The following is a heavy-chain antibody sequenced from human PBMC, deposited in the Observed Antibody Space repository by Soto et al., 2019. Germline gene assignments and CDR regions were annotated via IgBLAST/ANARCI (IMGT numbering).Heavy chain of an antibody. V-gene: IGHV4-59*01. J-gene: IGHJ5*02. D-gene: IGHD2-15*01. CDR3: ARVVVVAATSWFDP. CDR1: GGSISSYY. CDR2: IYYSGST. Sequence: SETLSLTCTVSGGSISSYYWSWIRQPPGKGLEWIGYIYYSGSTNYNPSLKSRVTISVDTSKNQFSLKLSSVTAADTAVYYCARVVVVAATSWFDPWGQGTLVTVSS.